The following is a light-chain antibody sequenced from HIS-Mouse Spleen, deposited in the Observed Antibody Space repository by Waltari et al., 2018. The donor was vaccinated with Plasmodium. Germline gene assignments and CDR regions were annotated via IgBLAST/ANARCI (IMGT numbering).Light chain of an antibody. CDR1: QSVSSY. J-gene: IGKJ4*01. Sequence: EIVLTTSPATLSLSPGQRATLPCRASQSVSSYLAWYQQKPGQAPRLLIYDASNRATGIPARFSGSGSGTDFTLTISSLEPEDFAVYYCQQRSNWPRVLTFGGGTKVEIK. CDR2: DAS. V-gene: IGKV3-11*01. CDR3: QQRSNWPRVLT.